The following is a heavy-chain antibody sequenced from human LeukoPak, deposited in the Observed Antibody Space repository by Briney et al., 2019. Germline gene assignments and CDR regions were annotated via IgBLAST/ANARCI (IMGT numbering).Heavy chain of an antibody. V-gene: IGHV4-30-4*01. J-gene: IGHJ5*02. CDR3: ARAQYSSSWYNWFDP. CDR1: GGSISSGDYY. CDR2: IYYSGST. Sequence: SQTLSLTCTVSGGSISSGDYYWSWIRQPPGKGLAWIGYIYYSGSTYYNPSLKSRVTISVDTSKNQFSLKLSSVTAADTAVYYCARAQYSSSWYNWFDPWGQGTLVTVSS. D-gene: IGHD6-13*01.